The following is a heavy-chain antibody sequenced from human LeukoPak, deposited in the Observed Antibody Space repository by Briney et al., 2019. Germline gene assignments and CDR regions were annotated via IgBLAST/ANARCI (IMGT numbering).Heavy chain of an antibody. CDR1: GFTVSSNY. J-gene: IGHJ4*02. D-gene: IGHD6-19*01. CDR2: IYSGGST. V-gene: IGHV3-66*01. Sequence: PGGSLRLSCAASGFTVSSNYMSWVRQAPGKGLEWVSVIYSGGSTYYADSVKGRFTISRGNSKNTLYLQMNSLRAEDTAVYYCASTDGGWSVFDYWGQGTLVTVSS. CDR3: ASTDGGWSVFDY.